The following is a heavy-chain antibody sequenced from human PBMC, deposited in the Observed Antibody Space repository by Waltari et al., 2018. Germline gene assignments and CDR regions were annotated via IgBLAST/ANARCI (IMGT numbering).Heavy chain of an antibody. J-gene: IGHJ4*02. V-gene: IGHV3-33*01. CDR2: IWYDGSNK. CDR1: GFTFSSYG. Sequence: QVQLVESGGGVVQPGRSLRLSCAASGFTFSSYGMHWVRQAPGKGLEWVAVIWYDGSNKYYADSVKGRFTISRHNSKNTLYLQMNSLRAEDTAVYYCAREGSRGDFWSGYYWQGGQGTLVTVSS. CDR3: AREGSRGDFWSGYYWQ. D-gene: IGHD3-3*01.